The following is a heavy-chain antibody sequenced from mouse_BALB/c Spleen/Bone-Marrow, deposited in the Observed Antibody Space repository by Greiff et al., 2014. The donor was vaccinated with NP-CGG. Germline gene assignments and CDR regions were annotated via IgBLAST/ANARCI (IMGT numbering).Heavy chain of an antibody. CDR1: GYTFTSYY. D-gene: IGHD4-1*01. J-gene: IGHJ2*01. V-gene: IGHV1S81*02. CDR3: TRGRTWDFDY. Sequence: QVQLQQSGAELVKPGASVKLSCKASGYTFTSYYMYWVKQRPGQGLEWIGEINPSNGGTNFNEKFKSRATLTVDKSSSKAYMQLSSLTSEDSAVYYCTRGRTWDFDYWGQGTTLTVSS. CDR2: INPSNGGT.